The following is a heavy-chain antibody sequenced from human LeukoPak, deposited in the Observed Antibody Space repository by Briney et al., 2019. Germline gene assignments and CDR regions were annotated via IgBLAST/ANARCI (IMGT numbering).Heavy chain of an antibody. D-gene: IGHD5-18*01. V-gene: IGHV1-69*04. CDR2: IVPILDVA. CDR3: ARFPVRGYTYGSVIHHMDV. J-gene: IGHJ6*02. CDR1: GGTFNTYA. Sequence: ASVKVSCKASGGTFNTYAITWVRQAPGQGLEWMGRIVPILDVADSAQRFQGRVTITADRSTSTVYMELNSLRSEDTAIYYCARFPVRGYTYGSVIHHMDVWGQGTTVIVSS.